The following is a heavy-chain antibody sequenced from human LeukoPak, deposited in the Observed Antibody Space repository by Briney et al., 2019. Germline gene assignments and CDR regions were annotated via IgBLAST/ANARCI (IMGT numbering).Heavy chain of an antibody. CDR1: GFTFSSYS. CDR2: ISSSSSTI. D-gene: IGHD3-3*01. V-gene: IGHV3-48*01. CDR3: ARDLEDFWSSDAFDI. J-gene: IGHJ3*02. Sequence: GGSLRLSCAASGFTFSSYSMNWVRQAPGKGLEWVSYISSSSSTIYYADSVKGRFTISRDNAKNSLYLQMNSLGAEDTAVYYCARDLEDFWSSDAFDIWGQGTMVTVSS.